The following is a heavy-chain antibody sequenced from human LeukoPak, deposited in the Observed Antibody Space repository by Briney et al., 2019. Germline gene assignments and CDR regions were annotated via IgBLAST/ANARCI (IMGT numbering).Heavy chain of an antibody. D-gene: IGHD2-15*01. CDR3: ATLPAGPASWFDP. J-gene: IGHJ5*02. CDR2: IYYSGTT. V-gene: IGHV4-59*01. Sequence: PSETLSLTCTVSSGSISSYYWSWIRQPPGKGLEWIGYIYYSGTTNYNPSLKSRVTKLADTSKNQLSLRLSSVTAADTAVYYCATLPAGPASWFDPWGQGTLVTVSS. CDR1: SGSISSYY.